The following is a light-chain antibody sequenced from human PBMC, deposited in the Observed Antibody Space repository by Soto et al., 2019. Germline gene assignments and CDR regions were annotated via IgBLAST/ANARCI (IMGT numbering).Light chain of an antibody. Sequence: AIQLTQSPSSLSASVGDRVTITCRASQGISSALAWYQQKPGKAPKLLIYDASSLESGVPSRFSGSGSGTDFTLTIGSLQPEDFATYYCQQFNSYLLFTFGPGTKVDIK. CDR2: DAS. J-gene: IGKJ3*01. CDR3: QQFNSYLLFT. CDR1: QGISSA. V-gene: IGKV1-13*02.